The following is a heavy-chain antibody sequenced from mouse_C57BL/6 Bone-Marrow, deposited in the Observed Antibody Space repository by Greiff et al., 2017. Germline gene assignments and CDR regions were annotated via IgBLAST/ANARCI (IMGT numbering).Heavy chain of an antibody. CDR1: GFTFSSYG. J-gene: IGHJ4*01. CDR2: ISSGGSYT. V-gene: IGHV5-6*01. D-gene: IGHD1-1*01. Sequence: EVHLVESGGDLVKPGGSLKLSCAASGFTFSSYGMSWVRQTPDKRLEWVATISSGGSYTYYPDSVKGRFTISRDNAKNTLYLQMSRLKSEDTAMYYCAREGTTVVATLYYYARYYWGQGTSVTVSS. CDR3: AREGTTVVATLYYYARYY.